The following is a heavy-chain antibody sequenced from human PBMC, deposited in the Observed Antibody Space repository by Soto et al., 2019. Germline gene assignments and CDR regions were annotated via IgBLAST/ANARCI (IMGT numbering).Heavy chain of an antibody. CDR3: ARFRRNYFDY. CDR1: GYSMRVFY. Sequence: PSDTLSLTCTFSGYSMRVFYWSWIRQTPGKGLEWIGYINYVGRTSYYSPSLQSRVTISLDSSKNQFSLILSSVTAADTAVYFCARFRRNYFDYWGQGT. CDR2: INYVGRT. J-gene: IGHJ4*02. V-gene: IGHV4-59*07. D-gene: IGHD3-10*01.